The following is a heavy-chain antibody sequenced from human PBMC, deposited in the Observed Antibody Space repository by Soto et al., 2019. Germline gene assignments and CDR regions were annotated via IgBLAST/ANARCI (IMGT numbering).Heavy chain of an antibody. Sequence: PGGSLRLSCAASGFTFSSYSMNWVRQAPWKGLEWVSYISSNSGNMYYADSVKGRFTISRDNAKNSLYLQMNSLRAEDTAVYYCARDHHRYSGYDYVDYWGQGTLVTVSS. D-gene: IGHD5-12*01. CDR1: GFTFSSYS. V-gene: IGHV3-48*01. CDR3: ARDHHRYSGYDYVDY. CDR2: ISSNSGNM. J-gene: IGHJ4*02.